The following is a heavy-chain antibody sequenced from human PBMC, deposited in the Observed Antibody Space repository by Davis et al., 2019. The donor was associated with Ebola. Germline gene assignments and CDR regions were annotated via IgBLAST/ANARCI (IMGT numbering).Heavy chain of an antibody. CDR3: ARLLYYGSGSLLWFDP. CDR1: GGSISSHY. J-gene: IGHJ5*02. D-gene: IGHD3-10*01. CDR2: IYYSGTT. Sequence: PGGSLRLSCTVSGGSISSHYWSWIRQPPGKGLEWIGYIYYSGTTSGTTNYNPSLKSRLTMSVDTSKNQFSLKLSSVTAAGTAVYYCARLLYYGSGSLLWFDPWGQGALVTVSS. V-gene: IGHV4-59*11.